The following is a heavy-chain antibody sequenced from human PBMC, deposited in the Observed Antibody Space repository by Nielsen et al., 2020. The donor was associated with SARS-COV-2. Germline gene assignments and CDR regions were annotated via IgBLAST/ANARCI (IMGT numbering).Heavy chain of an antibody. V-gene: IGHV4-34*01. CDR1: GGPFSDYY. J-gene: IGHJ5*02. Sequence: SEILSPTCAVYGGPFSDYYWSWIRQPPGKGLEWVGEINHSRSTTYDPSLKGRVTMSVDTSKNQISLRVRSVTAADTAVYYCARGKRSSGWYNWFDPWGLGTLVTVSS. D-gene: IGHD6-19*01. CDR2: INHSRST. CDR3: ARGKRSSGWYNWFDP.